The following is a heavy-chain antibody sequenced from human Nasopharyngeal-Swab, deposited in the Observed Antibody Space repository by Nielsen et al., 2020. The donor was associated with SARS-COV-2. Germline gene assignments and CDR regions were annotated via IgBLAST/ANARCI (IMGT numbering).Heavy chain of an antibody. J-gene: IGHJ4*02. CDR2: IIPILGIA. CDR1: GYTFTSYD. Sequence: SVKVSCKASGYTFTSYDISWVRQAPGQGLEWMGRIIPILGIANYAQKFQGRVTITADKSTSTAYMELSSLRSEDTAVYYCARDVGFSAPDWGQGILVTVSS. CDR3: ARDVGFSAPD. V-gene: IGHV1-69*04. D-gene: IGHD3-10*01.